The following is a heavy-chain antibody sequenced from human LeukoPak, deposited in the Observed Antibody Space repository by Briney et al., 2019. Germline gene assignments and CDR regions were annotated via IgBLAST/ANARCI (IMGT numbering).Heavy chain of an antibody. CDR3: ARGGVWSGYPARGPPLDY. D-gene: IGHD3-3*01. CDR2: ISYDGSNK. Sequence: QSGGSLRLSCAASGFTFSSYAMHWVRQAPGKGLEWVAVISYDGSNKYYADSVKGRFTISRDNSKNTLYLQMNSLRAEDTAVYYCARGGVWSGYPARGPPLDYWGQGTLVTVSS. J-gene: IGHJ4*02. V-gene: IGHV3-30*01. CDR1: GFTFSSYA.